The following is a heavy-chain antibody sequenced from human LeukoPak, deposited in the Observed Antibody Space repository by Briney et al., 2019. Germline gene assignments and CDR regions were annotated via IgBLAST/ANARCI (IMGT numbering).Heavy chain of an antibody. J-gene: IGHJ5*02. CDR1: GGTFSSYA. V-gene: IGHV1-69*04. D-gene: IGHD3-22*01. CDR3: AREDYDSSGYYSWFDP. Sequence: VASVKVSCKASGGTFSSYAISWVRQAPGQGLEWMGRIIPILGIANYAQKFQGRVTITADKSTSTAYMELSSLRSEDTAVYYCAREDYDSSGYYSWFDPWGQGTLVTVSS. CDR2: IIPILGIA.